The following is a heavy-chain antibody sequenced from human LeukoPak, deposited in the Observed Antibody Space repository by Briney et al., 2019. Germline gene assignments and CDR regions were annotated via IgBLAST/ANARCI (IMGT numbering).Heavy chain of an antibody. CDR1: GYTFTGYY. V-gene: IGHV1-2*02. CDR2: INPNSCGT. CDR3: ARALMSSIAARSVDY. D-gene: IGHD6-6*01. J-gene: IGHJ4*02. Sequence: GASVKVSCKASGYTFTGYYMHWVRQAPGQGLEWMGWINPNSCGTNYAQKFQGRVTMTRDTSISTAYMELSRLRSDDTAVYYCARALMSSIAARSVDYWGQGTLVTVSS.